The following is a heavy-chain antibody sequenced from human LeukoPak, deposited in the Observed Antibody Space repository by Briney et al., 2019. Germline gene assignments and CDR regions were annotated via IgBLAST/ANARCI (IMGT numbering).Heavy chain of an antibody. CDR2: ISSSSSYI. V-gene: IGHV3-21*01. Sequence: GGSLRLSCAASGFTFSSYSMNWVRQAPGKGLEWVSSISSSSSYIYYADSVKSRFTISRDNAKNSLYLQMNSLRAEDTAVYYCARDLTGAGVPFDYWGQGTLVTVSS. CDR1: GFTFSSYS. J-gene: IGHJ4*02. CDR3: ARDLTGAGVPFDY. D-gene: IGHD7-27*01.